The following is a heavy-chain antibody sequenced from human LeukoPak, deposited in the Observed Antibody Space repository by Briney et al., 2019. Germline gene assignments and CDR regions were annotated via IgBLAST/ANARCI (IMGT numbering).Heavy chain of an antibody. J-gene: IGHJ4*02. CDR1: GGSFSGDF. D-gene: IGHD3-16*01. CDR3: ARLTSRVAYFDY. CDR2: IYYSGST. Sequence: SETLSLTCAVYGGSFSGDFWSWIRQPPGKGLKWIGSIYYSGSTYYNPSLKSRVTISVDTSKNQFSLKLSSVTAADTAVYYCARLTSRVAYFDYWGQGTLVTVSS. V-gene: IGHV4-34*01.